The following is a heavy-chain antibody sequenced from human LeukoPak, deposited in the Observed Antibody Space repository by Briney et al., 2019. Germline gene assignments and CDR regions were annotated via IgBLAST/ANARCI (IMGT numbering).Heavy chain of an antibody. CDR1: GFTFSNAW. V-gene: IGHV3-15*01. CDR2: IKSKTDGGTT. CDR3: ARDRNYCSSDRCYDVFDI. J-gene: IGHJ3*02. D-gene: IGHD6-19*01. Sequence: GGSLRLSCAASGFTFSNAWMNWVRQAPGKGLEWVGRIKSKTDGGTTDYAAPVKGRFIISRDNAKNSLYLQMSNLRAEDTSVYYCARDRNYCSSDRCYDVFDIWGQGTMVTVSS.